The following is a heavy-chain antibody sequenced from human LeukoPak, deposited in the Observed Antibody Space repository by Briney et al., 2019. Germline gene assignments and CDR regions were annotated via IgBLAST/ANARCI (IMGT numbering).Heavy chain of an antibody. Sequence: ASVKVSCKASGGTFSSYAISWVRQAPGQGLEWMGGIIPIFGTANYAQKFQGRVTMTRNTSISTAYMELSSLRSEDTAVYYCARVRTQTYYYYYYMDVWGKGTTVTISS. J-gene: IGHJ6*03. CDR1: GGTFSSYA. CDR2: IIPIFGTA. V-gene: IGHV1-69*05. D-gene: IGHD2-15*01. CDR3: ARVRTQTYYYYYYMDV.